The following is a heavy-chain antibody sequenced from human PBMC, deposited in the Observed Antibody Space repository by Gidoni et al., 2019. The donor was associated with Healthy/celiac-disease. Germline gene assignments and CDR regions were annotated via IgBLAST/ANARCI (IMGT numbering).Heavy chain of an antibody. CDR3: ARDKGYSSSWYPGYWYFDL. V-gene: IGHV6-1*01. J-gene: IGHJ2*01. Sequence: QVQLQQSGPGLVKHSQTHSLTCAISGDRGTSNRAAWNWIRQSPSRGLAWLGRTYYRAKWYNDYAVSVKSRITINPDTSKNQFSLQLNSVTPEDTTVYYCARDKGYSSSWYPGYWYFDLWGRGTLVTVSS. CDR1: GDRGTSNRAA. CDR2: TYYRAKWYN. D-gene: IGHD6-13*01.